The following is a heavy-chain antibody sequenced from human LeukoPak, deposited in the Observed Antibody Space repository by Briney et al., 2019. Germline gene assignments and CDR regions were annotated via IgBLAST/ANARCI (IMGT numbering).Heavy chain of an antibody. Sequence: SETLSLTCTVSGYSISSGYYWGWIRQPPGKGLEWIGSIYHSGSTYYNPSLKSRVTISVDTSKNQFSLKLSSVTAADTAVYYCARGEDGGPGSYYYYMNVWGKGTTVTVSS. V-gene: IGHV4-38-2*02. CDR1: GYSISSGYY. J-gene: IGHJ6*03. CDR3: ARGEDGGPGSYYYYMNV. D-gene: IGHD4-23*01. CDR2: IYHSGST.